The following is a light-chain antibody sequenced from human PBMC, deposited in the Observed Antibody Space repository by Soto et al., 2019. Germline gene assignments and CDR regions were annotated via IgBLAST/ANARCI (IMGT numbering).Light chain of an antibody. J-gene: IGKJ3*01. Sequence: EIVLTQSPGTLSLYPGEGATLSCRASQSLSSSYLAWYQQKPGQAPRLLIYGVSGRATGIPARFNGSGSGTGFTLTISRLEPEDFAVYYCQQYGSSPLFTFGPGTKVDIK. CDR2: GVS. V-gene: IGKV3-20*01. CDR1: QSLSSSY. CDR3: QQYGSSPLFT.